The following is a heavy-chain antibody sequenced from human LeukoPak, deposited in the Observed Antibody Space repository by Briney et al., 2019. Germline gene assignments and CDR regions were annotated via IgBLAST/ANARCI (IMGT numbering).Heavy chain of an antibody. Sequence: ASVKVSCKASGYTFTGYYMHWVRQAPGQGLEWMGWINPNSGGTNYAQKFQGRVTMTRDTSISTAYMELSRLRSDDTAVYYCARDSTVTRWFDPWGQGTLVTVSS. J-gene: IGHJ5*02. V-gene: IGHV1-2*02. CDR2: INPNSGGT. CDR1: GYTFTGYY. CDR3: ARDSTVTRWFDP. D-gene: IGHD4-17*01.